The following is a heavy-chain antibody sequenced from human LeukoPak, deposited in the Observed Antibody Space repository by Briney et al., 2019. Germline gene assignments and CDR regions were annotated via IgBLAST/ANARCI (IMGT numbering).Heavy chain of an antibody. CDR1: GFTFSNYN. D-gene: IGHD1-26*01. J-gene: IGHJ4*02. CDR2: ISNSGTI. V-gene: IGHV3-48*01. CDR3: ARETTAVGFDY. Sequence: GGSLRLSCAASGFTFSNYNMNWVRQAPGKGLEWVSYISNSGTIYYLDSVKGRFTISRDNAKNSLSLQMNSLRAEYTAVYYCARETTAVGFDYWGQGALVSVSS.